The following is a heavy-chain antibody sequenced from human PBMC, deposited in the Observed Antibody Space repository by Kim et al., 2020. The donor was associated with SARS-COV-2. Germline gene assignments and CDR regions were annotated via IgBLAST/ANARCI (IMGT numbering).Heavy chain of an antibody. J-gene: IGHJ5*02. V-gene: IGHV4-61*02. CDR3: ARVNSSSWYYWFDP. Sequence: SETLSLTCTVSGGSISSGSYYWSWIRQPAGKGLEWIGRIYTSGSTNYNPSLKSRVTISVDTSKNQFSLKLSSVTAADTAVYYCARVNSSSWYYWFDPWGQGTLVTVSS. CDR1: GGSISSGSYY. D-gene: IGHD6-13*01. CDR2: IYTSGST.